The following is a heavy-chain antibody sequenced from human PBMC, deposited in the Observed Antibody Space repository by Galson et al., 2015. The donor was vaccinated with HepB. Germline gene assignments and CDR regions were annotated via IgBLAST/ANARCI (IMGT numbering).Heavy chain of an antibody. CDR3: AKANPTATTDTGEYFQH. CDR1: GFTFGDYA. Sequence: SLRLSCAASGFTFGDYAMSWIRQAPGKGLEWVSYISSSSSYTNYADSVKGRFTISRDNAKNSLYLQMNSLRAEDTAVYYCAKANPTATTDTGEYFQHWGQGTLVTVSS. J-gene: IGHJ1*01. V-gene: IGHV3-11*06. CDR2: ISSSSSYT. D-gene: IGHD4-17*01.